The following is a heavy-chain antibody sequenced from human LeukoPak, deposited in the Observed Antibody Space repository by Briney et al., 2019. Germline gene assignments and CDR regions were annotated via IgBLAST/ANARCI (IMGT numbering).Heavy chain of an antibody. V-gene: IGHV3-21*04. CDR1: GFTFSTYS. D-gene: IGHD3-3*01. CDR2: ISSSSSYI. CDR3: AKDGPYITIFGVVIGHYYYYGMDV. J-gene: IGHJ6*02. Sequence: GGSLRLSCAASGFTFSTYSMNWVRQAPGKGLEWVSSISSSSSYIYYADSVKGRFTISRDNSKNTLYLQMNSLRAEDTAVYYCAKDGPYITIFGVVIGHYYYYGMDVWGQGTTVTVSS.